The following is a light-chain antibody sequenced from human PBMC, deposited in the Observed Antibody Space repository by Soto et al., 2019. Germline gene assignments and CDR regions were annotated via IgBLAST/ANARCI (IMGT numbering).Light chain of an antibody. CDR2: AAS. J-gene: IGKJ2*02. V-gene: IGKV1-39*01. Sequence: DIQMTQSPSALSASVAHSVTITCRASQYVSNHLNWYQQTLGQAPKLLIHAASSLLTGVPARFSVSGSGTDFSITIDRLQPEDFATYYCQQSYTTPRTFGQGTKVEIK. CDR3: QQSYTTPRT. CDR1: QYVSNH.